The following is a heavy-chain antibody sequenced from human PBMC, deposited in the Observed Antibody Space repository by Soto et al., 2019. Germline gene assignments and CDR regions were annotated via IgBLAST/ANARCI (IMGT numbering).Heavy chain of an antibody. CDR3: ARGYYLERDNWFDP. Sequence: QLQLQESGSGLVKPSQTLSLTCAVSGGSISSGGYSWSWIRQPPGKGLEWIGYIYHSGSTYYNPSLKSRVTISVDRSKNQFSLKLSSVTAADTAVYYWARGYYLERDNWFDPWGQGTLVTVSS. CDR2: IYHSGST. CDR1: GGSISSGGYS. J-gene: IGHJ5*02. D-gene: IGHD3-3*01. V-gene: IGHV4-30-2*01.